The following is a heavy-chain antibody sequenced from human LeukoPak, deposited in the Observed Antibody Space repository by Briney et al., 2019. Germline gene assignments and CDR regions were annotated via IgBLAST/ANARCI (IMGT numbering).Heavy chain of an antibody. V-gene: IGHV1-68*02. CDR1: GYTFTYCS. J-gene: IGHJ3*02. Sequence: ASVKVSCKASGYTFTYCSLHWLQQAPGQGLERMRWITLYNGNTNYAKKFQSRVTITRDMSLRTAYIELSSLRSEDSAVYYWARSMGNYYDSSGLDAFVIWGQGTMVTVSS. CDR3: ARSMGNYYDSSGLDAFVI. CDR2: ITLYNGNT. D-gene: IGHD3-22*01.